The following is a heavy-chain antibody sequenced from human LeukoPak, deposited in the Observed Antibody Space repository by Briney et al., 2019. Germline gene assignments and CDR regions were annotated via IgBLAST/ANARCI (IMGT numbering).Heavy chain of an antibody. V-gene: IGHV4-4*07. CDR3: ARQGPDYYDSSGYYSEYFQH. Sequence: SETLSLTCSVSGGSISNYYWNWIRHPAGKGLEGIGRIYNSGSTNYNLSLKSRVTMSVDTSKHQFSLELSPVTAADTAVYYCARQGPDYYDSSGYYSEYFQHWGQGTLVTVSS. CDR2: IYNSGST. D-gene: IGHD3-22*01. CDR1: GGSISNYY. J-gene: IGHJ1*01.